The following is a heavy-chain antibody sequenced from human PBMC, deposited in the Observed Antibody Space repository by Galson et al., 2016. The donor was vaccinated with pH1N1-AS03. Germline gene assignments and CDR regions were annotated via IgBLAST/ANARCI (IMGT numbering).Heavy chain of an antibody. V-gene: IGHV4-34*01. CDR2: INHSGST. Sequence: ETLSLTCAVSGGSFSGNYWSWIRQPPGKGLEWIGEINHSGSTNPNPSLQNRVAISVDPSKNQFSLNVTSVTAADTAVYYCARVERRRLNGPMTFDYWGQGTLVTVSS. J-gene: IGHJ4*02. CDR3: ARVERRRLNGPMTFDY. CDR1: GGSFSGNY. D-gene: IGHD3-22*01.